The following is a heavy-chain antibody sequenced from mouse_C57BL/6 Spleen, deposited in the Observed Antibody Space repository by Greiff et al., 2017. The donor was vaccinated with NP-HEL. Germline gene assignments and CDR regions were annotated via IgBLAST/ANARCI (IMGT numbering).Heavy chain of an antibody. D-gene: IGHD2-5*01. CDR1: GYTFTSYW. V-gene: IGHV1-74*01. J-gene: IGHJ3*01. CDR3: AIGGDYSNYGEFAY. CDR2: IHPSDSDT. Sequence: QVQLQQPGAELVKPGASVKVSCKASGYTFTSYWMHWVKQRPGQGLEWIGRIHPSDSDTNYNQKFKGKATLTVDKSSSTAYMQLSSLTSEDSAVYYCAIGGDYSNYGEFAYWGQGTLVTVSA.